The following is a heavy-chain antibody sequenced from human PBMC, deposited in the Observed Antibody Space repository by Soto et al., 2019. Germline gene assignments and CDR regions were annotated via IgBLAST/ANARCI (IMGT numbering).Heavy chain of an antibody. Sequence: LRLSCAASGXTFSSYAMSWVRQAPGKGLEWVSAISGSGGSTYYADSVKGRFTISRDNSKNTLYLQMNSLRAEDTAVYYGANLGYCSSTSCSAYYYYGMDVWGQGTTVTVSS. CDR1: GXTFSSYA. CDR3: ANLGYCSSTSCSAYYYYGMDV. D-gene: IGHD2-2*01. V-gene: IGHV3-23*01. J-gene: IGHJ6*02. CDR2: ISGSGGST.